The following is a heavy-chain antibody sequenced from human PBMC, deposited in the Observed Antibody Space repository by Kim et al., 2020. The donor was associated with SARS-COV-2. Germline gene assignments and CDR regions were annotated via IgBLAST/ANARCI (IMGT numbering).Heavy chain of an antibody. D-gene: IGHD6-13*01. CDR3: ARGSPSLIAAAGTDFDY. Sequence: SQTLSLTCAISGESVSSTSAAWHWIRQSPSRGLEWLGRTYYRSKWYNDSAVSVKSRITINPDTSKNQFSLQLNSVTPEDTAVYYCARGSPSLIAAAGTDFDYWGQGTLVTVSS. CDR1: GESVSSTSAA. V-gene: IGHV6-1*01. CDR2: TYYRSKWYN. J-gene: IGHJ4*02.